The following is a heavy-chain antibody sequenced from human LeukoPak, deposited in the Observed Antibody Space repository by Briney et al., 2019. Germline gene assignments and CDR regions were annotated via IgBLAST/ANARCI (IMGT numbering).Heavy chain of an antibody. Sequence: SETLSLTCTVYGGSFSGYYWSWIRQPPGKGLEWIGEINHSGNTNYNPSLKSRVTILVDTSKNQFSLKLNSVTAADTAVYYCASPIYGDYTENGFDIWGQGTMVTVSS. CDR3: ASPIYGDYTENGFDI. V-gene: IGHV4-34*01. CDR1: GGSFSGYY. J-gene: IGHJ3*02. D-gene: IGHD4-17*01. CDR2: INHSGNT.